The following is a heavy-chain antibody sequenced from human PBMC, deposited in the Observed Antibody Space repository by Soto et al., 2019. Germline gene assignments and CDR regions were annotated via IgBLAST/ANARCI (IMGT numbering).Heavy chain of an antibody. J-gene: IGHJ4*02. CDR3: ARDRSSESSVSDY. D-gene: IGHD1-26*01. V-gene: IGHV3-7*01. Sequence: EVQLVESGGGLVQPGGSLRLSCAASGFTFSSYWMSWVRQAPGKGLEWVANIKQDGSEKYYVDSVKGRFTISRDNAKNSLYLQMNSLRAEDTALYYCARDRSSESSVSDYWGQGTLVTVSS. CDR2: IKQDGSEK. CDR1: GFTFSSYW.